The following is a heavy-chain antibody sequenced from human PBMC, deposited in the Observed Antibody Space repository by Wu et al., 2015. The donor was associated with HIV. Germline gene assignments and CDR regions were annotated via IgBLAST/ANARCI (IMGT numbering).Heavy chain of an antibody. D-gene: IGHD4-23*01. Sequence: QVQLVQSGTEVKRPGASVKVSCKASSYTFTNYGVSWVRQAPGQGLEWMGWISINNGNTKYTQNLQGRVTMTTDISTSTAYLELRSLRSGDTAVYYCARTLRDNGGHWYFDLWGPWHPRSLSPQ. CDR3: ARTLRDNGGHWYFDL. CDR1: SYTFTNYG. V-gene: IGHV1-18*01. J-gene: IGHJ2*01. CDR2: ISINNGNT.